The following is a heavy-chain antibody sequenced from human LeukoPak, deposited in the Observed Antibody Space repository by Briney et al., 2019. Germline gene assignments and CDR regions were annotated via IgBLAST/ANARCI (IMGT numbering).Heavy chain of an antibody. CDR3: ARGGAGGGYFPA. CDR2: MKEDGSDE. Sequence: AGGSLRLSCVASGFSFSDSTMSWVRQAAGKGLEWVAKMKEDGSDENYVDSVKGRFTISRDNARNSLHLQMKSLRADDTAVYFCARGGAGGGYFPAWGQGILVIVSS. J-gene: IGHJ1*01. V-gene: IGHV3-7*03. CDR1: GFSFSDST. D-gene: IGHD3-16*01.